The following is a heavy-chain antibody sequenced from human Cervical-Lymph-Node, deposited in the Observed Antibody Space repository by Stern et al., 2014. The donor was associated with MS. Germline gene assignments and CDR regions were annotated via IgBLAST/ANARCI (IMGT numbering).Heavy chain of an antibody. Sequence: QVQLVQSGAEVKKPGASEKVSCKASGYTFTSYGISWVRQAHGQGLEWMGWFSAYNVNTSDAQKLQVRVTMTTNTSTSTAYMELRSLRSDDTAVYYCARGLLGSENAFDIWGQGTMVTVSS. V-gene: IGHV1-18*01. J-gene: IGHJ3*02. CDR3: ARGLLGSENAFDI. CDR2: FSAYNVNT. CDR1: GYTFTSYG. D-gene: IGHD2-15*01.